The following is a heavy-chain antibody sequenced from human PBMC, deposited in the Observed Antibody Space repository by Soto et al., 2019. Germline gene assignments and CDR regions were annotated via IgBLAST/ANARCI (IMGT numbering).Heavy chain of an antibody. D-gene: IGHD6-25*01. CDR2: IYHSGRA. Sequence: QVQLQESGPGLVKPSGTLSLTCTVSNGSVYSTHWWSWVRQPPEKGLEWIGEIYHSGRANYNPSLNSRVVISVDESKSLFSLTLHSVTAADTAVYYCAGGIVADDSWGQGTLVTVSS. CDR3: AGGIVADDS. V-gene: IGHV4-4*02. CDR1: NGSVYSTHW. J-gene: IGHJ4*02.